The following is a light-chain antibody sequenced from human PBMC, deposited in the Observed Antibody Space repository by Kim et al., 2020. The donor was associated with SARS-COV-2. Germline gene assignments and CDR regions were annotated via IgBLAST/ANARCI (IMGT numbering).Light chain of an antibody. CDR1: NIGSKS. J-gene: IGLJ2*01. CDR2: YDS. Sequence: GKTARITCGGNNIGSKSVHWYQRKPGQAPVLVISYDSDRPSGIPERFSGSNSGNSATLTISRVEAGDEADYYCQMWHSTTDHRVIFGGGTQLTVL. CDR3: QMWHSTTDHRVI. V-gene: IGLV3-21*04.